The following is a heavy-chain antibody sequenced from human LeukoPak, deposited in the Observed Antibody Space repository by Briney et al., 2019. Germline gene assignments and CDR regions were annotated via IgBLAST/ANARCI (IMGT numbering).Heavy chain of an antibody. D-gene: IGHD3-10*01. J-gene: IGHJ4*02. CDR3: ATLGSHFDY. CDR1: GFTFSSYA. CDR2: IPYDGSNK. V-gene: IGHV3-30*04. Sequence: QPGGSLRLSCAASGFTFSSYAMHWVRQAPGKGLEWVAVIPYDGSNKYYADSVKGRFTISRDNSKNTLYLQMNSLRAEDTAVYYCATLGSHFDYWGQGTLVTVSS.